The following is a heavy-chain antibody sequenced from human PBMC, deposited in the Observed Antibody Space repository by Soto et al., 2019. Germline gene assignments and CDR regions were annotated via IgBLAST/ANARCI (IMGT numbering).Heavy chain of an antibody. Sequence: GGSLRLSCAASGFTFSSYAMSWVRQAPGKGLEWVSAISGSGGSTYYADSVKGRFTISRDNSKNTLYLQMNSLRAEDTAVYYCATRAATRVDTAMVTDDAFDIWGQGTMVTVSS. V-gene: IGHV3-23*01. J-gene: IGHJ3*02. CDR1: GFTFSSYA. CDR2: ISGSGGST. D-gene: IGHD5-18*01. CDR3: ATRAATRVDTAMVTDDAFDI.